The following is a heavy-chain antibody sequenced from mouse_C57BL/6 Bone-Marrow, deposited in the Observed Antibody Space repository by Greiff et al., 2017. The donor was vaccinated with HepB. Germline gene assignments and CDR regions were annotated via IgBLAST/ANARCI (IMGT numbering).Heavy chain of an antibody. D-gene: IGHD1-1*01. V-gene: IGHV7-1*01. Sequence: EVKLVESGGGLVQSGRSLRLSCATSGFTFSDFYMEWVRQAPGKGLEWIAASRNKANDYTTEYSASVKGRFIVSRDTSQSILYLQMNALRAEDTAIYYCARDSYGAYWGQGTLVTVSA. CDR1: GFTFSDFY. CDR3: ARDSYGAY. J-gene: IGHJ3*01. CDR2: SRNKANDYTT.